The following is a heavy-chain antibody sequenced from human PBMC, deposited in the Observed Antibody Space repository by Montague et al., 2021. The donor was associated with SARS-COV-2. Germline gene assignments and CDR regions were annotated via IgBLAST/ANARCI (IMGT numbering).Heavy chain of an antibody. CDR3: ARSTSGWFIY. CDR1: GGSISSTSFF. CDR2: MYSSGTT. D-gene: IGHD6-19*01. V-gene: IGHV4-39*01. J-gene: IGHJ4*02. Sequence: SETLSPTCSVSGGSISSTSFFWAWIRQPPGKGLEWVGSMYSSGTTYYNRCLKSRVTISGDTSRNQLSVRLSSVTAADTAVYYCARSTSGWFIYWGQGTLVTVSS.